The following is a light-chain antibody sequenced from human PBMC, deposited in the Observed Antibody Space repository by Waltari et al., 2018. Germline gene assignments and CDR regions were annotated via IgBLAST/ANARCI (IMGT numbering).Light chain of an antibody. CDR3: QQYWSTPWT. V-gene: IGKV4-1*01. CDR2: WAS. J-gene: IGKJ1*01. Sequence: DIVMTQSPDSLAVSLGERANINCKSSQTVLYSPNNKNYLAWYQQKPGQPPKLLIYWASTRESGVPDRFSGSGSGTDFTLTISSLQAEDVAVYYCQQYWSTPWTFGRGTKVEIK. CDR1: QTVLYSPNNKNY.